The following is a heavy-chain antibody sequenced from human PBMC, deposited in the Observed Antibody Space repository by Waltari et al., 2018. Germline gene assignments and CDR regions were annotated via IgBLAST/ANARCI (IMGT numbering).Heavy chain of an antibody. CDR2: IYTSGST. CDR3: ATGIAVADWGVYFDY. V-gene: IGHV4-4*07. D-gene: IGHD6-19*01. CDR1: GGSLSSYS. Sequence: QVQLQASGPGLVKPSATRSLPCTVPGGSLSSYSWRWTRQPAGKGLEWIGRIYTSGSTNYNPSLKSQVTMSVDTSKNQFSLKLSSVTAADTAVYYCATGIAVADWGVYFDYWGQGTLVTVSS. J-gene: IGHJ4*02.